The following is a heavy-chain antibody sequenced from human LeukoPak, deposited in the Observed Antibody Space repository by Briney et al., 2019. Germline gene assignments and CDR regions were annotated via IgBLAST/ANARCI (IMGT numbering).Heavy chain of an antibody. CDR2: IYYDGST. CDR1: TVSFSGGAYY. D-gene: IGHD3-16*01. J-gene: IGHJ4*02. Sequence: SETLSLTCSVSTVSFSGGAYYWRWIRQYPGKGLEWIGYIYYDGSTNYKPSLRSRVSISIDTSKSQFSLNLTSVTVADTAVYYCARRSSGYYVFDFWGQGILVTVSS. CDR3: ARRSSGYYVFDF. V-gene: IGHV4-31*03.